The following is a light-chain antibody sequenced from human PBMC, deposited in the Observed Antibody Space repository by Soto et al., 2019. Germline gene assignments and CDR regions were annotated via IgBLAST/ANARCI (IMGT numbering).Light chain of an antibody. Sequence: EIVLTQSPDTLSLSPGERATLSCRASQSVSGYLGWYQQKPGQAPRLLIYDASNRAYGVPAGFRGSGSGTNFTRTIASLEPDDFAVYYCQQRSNWPYLTFGGGT. V-gene: IGKV3-11*01. CDR3: QQRSNWPYLT. CDR1: QSVSGY. CDR2: DAS. J-gene: IGKJ4*01.